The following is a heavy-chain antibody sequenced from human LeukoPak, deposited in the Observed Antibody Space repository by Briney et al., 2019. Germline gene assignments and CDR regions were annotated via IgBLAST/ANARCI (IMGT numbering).Heavy chain of an antibody. CDR3: ARNAAARYYYMDV. CDR2: INWNGAST. D-gene: IGHD2-2*01. V-gene: IGHV3-20*04. CDR1: GFTVGSNY. Sequence: QTGGSLRLSCAASGFTVGSNYMSWVRQAPGKGLEWLSGINWNGASTTYADSVKGRFTISRDNAKKSLYLHMTSLRAEDTALYYCARNAAARYYYMDVWGEGTTVTVSS. J-gene: IGHJ6*03.